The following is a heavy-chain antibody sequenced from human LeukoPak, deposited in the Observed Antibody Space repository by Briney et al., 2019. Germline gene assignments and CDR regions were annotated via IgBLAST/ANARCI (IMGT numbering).Heavy chain of an antibody. D-gene: IGHD6-13*01. CDR3: ASRSIAAARASDY. V-gene: IGHV3-21*01. CDR1: GFTFSSYS. J-gene: IGHJ4*02. Sequence: SGGSLRLSCAASGFTFSSYSMNWVRQAPGKGLEWVSSISSSSSYIYYADSVKGRFTISRDNAKNSLYLQMNSLRAEDTAVYYCASRSIAAARASDYWGQGTLVTVSS. CDR2: ISSSSSYI.